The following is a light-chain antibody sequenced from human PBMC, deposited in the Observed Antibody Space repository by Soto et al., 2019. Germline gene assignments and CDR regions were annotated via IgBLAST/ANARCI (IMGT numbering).Light chain of an antibody. V-gene: IGLV2-8*01. CDR3: SSYGGSKTV. Sequence: QSVLTQPSSASGSPGQSVTISCTGTSSDVGGYNYVSWYQQHPGKAPKLMIYEVSKRPSGVPDRFSGSKSGNTASLTVSGLQAEDEADYYCSSYGGSKTVFGGGTKVTVL. CDR2: EVS. J-gene: IGLJ2*01. CDR1: SSDVGGYNY.